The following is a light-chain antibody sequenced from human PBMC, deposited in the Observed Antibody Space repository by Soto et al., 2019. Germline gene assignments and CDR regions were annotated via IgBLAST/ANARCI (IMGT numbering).Light chain of an antibody. CDR1: QSVKSSY. CDR2: GTS. Sequence: EIVLPQSPGTLSLSPGESATLPCRASQSVKSSYLAWYQHKPGQAPRLLIYGTSSRATGIPDRFSGSGSGTDFTLTISRLEPEDFAVYYCQQYGSSITFGQGTRLEIK. V-gene: IGKV3-20*01. CDR3: QQYGSSIT. J-gene: IGKJ5*01.